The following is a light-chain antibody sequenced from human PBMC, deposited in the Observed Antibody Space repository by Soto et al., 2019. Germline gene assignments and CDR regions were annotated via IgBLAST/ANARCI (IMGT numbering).Light chain of an antibody. Sequence: DIQMTQSPSSLSVSVGDRVTITCRASQSISSYLNWYEQKPWKAPTLLIYAASTLQRGVPSRFSGGGSGTDFTLTISSLQPEDFGTYYCQQSYSSPVTFGGGTKVEIK. CDR1: QSISSY. CDR2: AAS. J-gene: IGKJ4*01. V-gene: IGKV1-39*01. CDR3: QQSYSSPVT.